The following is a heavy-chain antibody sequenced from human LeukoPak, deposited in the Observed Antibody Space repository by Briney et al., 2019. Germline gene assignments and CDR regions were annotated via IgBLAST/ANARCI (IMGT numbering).Heavy chain of an antibody. V-gene: IGHV6-1*01. CDR1: GDSVSSNSAA. J-gene: IGHJ4*02. CDR3: AREELGFDH. Sequence: SQTLSLTCAISGDSVSSNSAAWTWIRQSPSRGLEWLGRTYYRSTWYYEYSVSVESRITINPETCKNQFSLQVNSVSPEDTAVYYCAREELGFDHWGRGTLVTVSS. D-gene: IGHD3-16*01. CDR2: TYYRSTWYY.